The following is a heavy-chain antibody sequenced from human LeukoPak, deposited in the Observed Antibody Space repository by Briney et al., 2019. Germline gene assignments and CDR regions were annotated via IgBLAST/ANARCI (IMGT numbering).Heavy chain of an antibody. CDR1: GFSFSSYG. D-gene: IGHD4-17*01. J-gene: IGHJ6*03. CDR3: ARVGDYPLGAYYYYYYMDV. CDR2: IRSDGSNK. V-gene: IGHV3-30*02. Sequence: PGGSLRLSCAGSGFSFSSYGMHWVRQAPGKGLEWMAFIRSDGSNKYYADSVKGRFTISRDNSKNTLYLQMNSLRAEDTAVYYCARVGDYPLGAYYYYYYMDVWGKGTTVTVSS.